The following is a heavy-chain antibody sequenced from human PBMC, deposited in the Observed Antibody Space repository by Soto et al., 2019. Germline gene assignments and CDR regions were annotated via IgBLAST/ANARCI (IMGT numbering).Heavy chain of an antibody. CDR3: ARSEYCSGGSCYHDFFDY. V-gene: IGHV3-74*01. D-gene: IGHD2-15*01. J-gene: IGHJ4*02. Sequence: GGSLRLSCAASGFTFSSYRMHWVRQAPGKGLVWVSRINSDGGSTSYADSVKGRFTISRDNAKNTLYLQMNSLRAEDTAVYYCARSEYCSGGSCYHDFFDYWGQGTLVTVSS. CDR1: GFTFSSYR. CDR2: INSDGGST.